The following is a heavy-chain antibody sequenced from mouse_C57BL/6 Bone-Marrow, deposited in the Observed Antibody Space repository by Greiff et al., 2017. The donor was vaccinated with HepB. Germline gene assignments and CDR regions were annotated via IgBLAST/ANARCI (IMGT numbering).Heavy chain of an antibody. J-gene: IGHJ1*03. Sequence: EVMLVESGGDLVKPGGSLKLSCAASGFTFSSYGMSWVRQTPDKRLEWVATISSGGSYTYYPDSVKGRCTISRDNAKNTLYLQMSSLKSEDTAMYYCARQPYYYGSSYWYFDVWGTGTTVTVSS. V-gene: IGHV5-6*02. CDR3: ARQPYYYGSSYWYFDV. CDR1: GFTFSSYG. D-gene: IGHD1-1*01. CDR2: ISSGGSYT.